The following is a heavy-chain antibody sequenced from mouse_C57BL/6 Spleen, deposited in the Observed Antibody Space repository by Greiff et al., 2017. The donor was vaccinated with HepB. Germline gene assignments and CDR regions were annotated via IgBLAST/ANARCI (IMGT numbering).Heavy chain of an antibody. Sequence: QVQLQQSGAELVKPGASVKISCKASGYAFSSYWMNWVKQRPGKGLEWIGQIYPGDGDTNYNGKFKGKATLTADKSSSTAYMQLSSLTSEDSAVYFCASPTTTVVEDYAMDYWGQGTSVTVSS. V-gene: IGHV1-80*01. CDR2: IYPGDGDT. CDR1: GYAFSSYW. CDR3: ASPTTTVVEDYAMDY. D-gene: IGHD1-1*01. J-gene: IGHJ4*01.